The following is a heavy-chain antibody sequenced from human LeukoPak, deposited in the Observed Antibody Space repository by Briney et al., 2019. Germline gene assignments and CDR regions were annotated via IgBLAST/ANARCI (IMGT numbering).Heavy chain of an antibody. Sequence: ASVKVSCKASGWTFTSYGISWVRQAPGQGLEWMGWISAYNGNTNYAQKLQGRVTMTTDTSTSTAYMELRSLRSDDTAVYYCARDAPTLELLRSVWFDPWGQGTLVTVSS. D-gene: IGHD1-26*01. V-gene: IGHV1-18*01. CDR1: GWTFTSYG. CDR3: ARDAPTLELLRSVWFDP. J-gene: IGHJ5*02. CDR2: ISAYNGNT.